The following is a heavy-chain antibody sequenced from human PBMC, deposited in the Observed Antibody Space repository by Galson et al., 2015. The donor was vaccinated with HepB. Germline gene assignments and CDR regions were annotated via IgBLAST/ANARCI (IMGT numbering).Heavy chain of an antibody. V-gene: IGHV3-15*01. CDR3: TTVRGELSVLMVYAMYY. J-gene: IGHJ4*02. Sequence: SLRLSCAASGFTFSNAWMSWVRQAPGKGLEWVGRIKSKTDGGTTDYAAPVKGRFTISRDDSKNTLYLQMNSLKTEDTAVYYCTTVRGELSVLMVYAMYYWGQGTLVTVSS. CDR2: IKSKTDGGTT. CDR1: GFTFSNAW. D-gene: IGHD2-8*01.